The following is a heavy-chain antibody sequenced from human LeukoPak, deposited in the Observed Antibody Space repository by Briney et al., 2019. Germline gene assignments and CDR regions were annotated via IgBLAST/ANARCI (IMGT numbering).Heavy chain of an antibody. CDR3: ARGLQLVRDY. CDR1: GGSFSGYY. V-gene: IGHV4-34*01. Sequence: SETLSLTCADYGGSFSGYYWSWICQPPGKGLEWIGEINHSGSTNYNPSLKSRVTISVDTSKNQFSLKLSSVTAADTAVYYCARGLQLVRDYWGQGTLVTVSS. CDR2: INHSGST. J-gene: IGHJ4*02. D-gene: IGHD6-6*01.